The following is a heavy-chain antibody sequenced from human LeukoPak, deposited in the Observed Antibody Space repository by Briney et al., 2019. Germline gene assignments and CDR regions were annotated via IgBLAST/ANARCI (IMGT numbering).Heavy chain of an antibody. CDR1: GGSFSGYY. D-gene: IGHD6-6*01. J-gene: IGHJ6*03. Sequence: SETLSLTCAVYGGSFSGYYWSWIRQPPGKGLEWIGEINHSGSTNYNPSLKSRVTISVDTSKNQFSLKLSSVTAADTAVYHCARARPRMQLVVYYMDVWGKGTTVTVSS. CDR3: ARARPRMQLVVYYMDV. V-gene: IGHV4-34*01. CDR2: INHSGST.